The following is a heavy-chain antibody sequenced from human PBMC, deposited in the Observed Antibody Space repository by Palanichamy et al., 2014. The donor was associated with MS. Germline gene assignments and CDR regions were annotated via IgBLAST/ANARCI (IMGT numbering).Heavy chain of an antibody. D-gene: IGHD6-19*01. CDR2: MSPKSGNT. Sequence: QVQLVQSGAELKKPGASVRVSCKASGYTFTTYDLSWVRQATGQGLEWLGWMSPKSGNTGYAQKFQGRVTMTRDISINTAYMELTSLTSEDTAVYYCARGEGWGATSWYFDLWGRGTRVTVSS. CDR3: ARGEGWGATSWYFDL. V-gene: IGHV1-8*01. CDR1: GYTFTTYD. J-gene: IGHJ2*01.